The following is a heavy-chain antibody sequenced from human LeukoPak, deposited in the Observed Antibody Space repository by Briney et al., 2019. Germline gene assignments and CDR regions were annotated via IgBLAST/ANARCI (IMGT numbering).Heavy chain of an antibody. CDR1: GGSISSGDYY. CDR3: ARGHSGYDYYFDY. Sequence: TSSETLSLTCTVPGGSISSGDYYWSWIRQPPGKGLEWIGYIYYSGSTYYNPSLKSRVTISVDTSKNQFSLKLSSVTAADTAVYYCARGHSGYDYYFDYWGQGTLVTVSS. D-gene: IGHD5-12*01. V-gene: IGHV4-30-4*01. J-gene: IGHJ4*02. CDR2: IYYSGST.